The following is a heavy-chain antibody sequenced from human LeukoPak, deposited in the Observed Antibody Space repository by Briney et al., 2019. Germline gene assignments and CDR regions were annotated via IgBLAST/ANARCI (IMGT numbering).Heavy chain of an antibody. J-gene: IGHJ4*02. CDR1: GFTFSNAW. CDR3: TTDLGCSGGSCYLF. Sequence: GGSLRLSCAASGFTFSNAWMSWVRQAPGKGLEWVGRIKSKTDGGTTDYAAPVKGRFTISRDDSKNTLYLQMNSLKTEDTAVYYCTTDLGCSGGSCYLFWGQGTLVTVSS. V-gene: IGHV3-15*01. CDR2: IKSKTDGGTT. D-gene: IGHD2-15*01.